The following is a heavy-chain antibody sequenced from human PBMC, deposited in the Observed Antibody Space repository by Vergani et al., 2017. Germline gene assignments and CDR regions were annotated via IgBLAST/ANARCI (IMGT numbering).Heavy chain of an antibody. Sequence: EVQLLESGGGLVQPGGSLRLSCAASGFTFSSYAMSWVRQAPGKGLEWVSAISGRCGSTYYADSVKGRFTISRDNSKNTLYLQMNSLRAEDTAVYYCAKHSGGKNYYDSSGYYYFDYWGQGTLVTVSS. CDR2: ISGRCGST. CDR1: GFTFSSYA. D-gene: IGHD3-22*01. V-gene: IGHV3-23*01. CDR3: AKHSGGKNYYDSSGYYYFDY. J-gene: IGHJ4*02.